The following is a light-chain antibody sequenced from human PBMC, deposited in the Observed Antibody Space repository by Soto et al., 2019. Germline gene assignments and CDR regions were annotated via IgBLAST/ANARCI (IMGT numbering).Light chain of an antibody. CDR2: YAS. Sequence: EMVMTQSPATLSVSPGERATLSCRASQNLSRTLAWYPQQPGQAPRLLIFYASTRATGIPARFSGSGSGTDFTLTISSLQSEDFAVYYCQQYDKWPHTFGQGTKLEIK. CDR1: QNLSRT. V-gene: IGKV3-15*01. CDR3: QQYDKWPHT. J-gene: IGKJ2*01.